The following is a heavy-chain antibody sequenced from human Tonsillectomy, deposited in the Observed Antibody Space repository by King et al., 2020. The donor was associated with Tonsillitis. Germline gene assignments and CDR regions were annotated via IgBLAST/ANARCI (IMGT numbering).Heavy chain of an antibody. CDR2: ISTSGSTI. CDR1: GFTFSSYE. V-gene: IGHV3-48*03. D-gene: IGHD6-19*01. CDR3: ARVPARGWYADY. Sequence: VQLVESGGGFIQPGGSLRLSCAASGFTFSSYEMNWVRQAPGKGLEWVSYISTSGSTIYYADSVKGRFTIYRDNAKSSLYLQINSLRVEDTAVYHCARVPARGWYADYWGQGTLVTVSS. J-gene: IGHJ4*02.